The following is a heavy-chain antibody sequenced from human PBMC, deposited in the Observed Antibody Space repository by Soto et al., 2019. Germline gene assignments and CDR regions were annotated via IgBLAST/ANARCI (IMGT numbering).Heavy chain of an antibody. J-gene: IGHJ6*03. CDR3: TTRGALRSEYYISSRSYYTYYMDV. CDR1: GFTFSNAW. V-gene: IGHV3-15*01. D-gene: IGHD3-10*01. Sequence: EVQLVESGGGLVKPGGSLRLSCAASGFTFSNAWMSWVRQAPGKGLEWVGRIKSKTDGGTTDYAAPVKGRFTISRDDSRITLYLQMNSLKTAVTAVYYCTTRGALRSEYYISSRSYYTYYMDVWGKGTTVTVSS. CDR2: IKSKTDGGTT.